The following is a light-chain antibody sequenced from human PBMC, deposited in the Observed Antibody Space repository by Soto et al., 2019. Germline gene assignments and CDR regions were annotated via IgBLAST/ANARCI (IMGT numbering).Light chain of an antibody. CDR1: QSVSSY. Sequence: EIVLTQSPATLYLSPGERATLSCRASQSVSSYLAWYHQKPGQAPRLLIYDASNRATGIPARCSGSGSGTDFTLTISSLEPEDFAVYYCQQRSNWPPVFGPGTKVDIK. CDR2: DAS. V-gene: IGKV3-11*01. J-gene: IGKJ3*01. CDR3: QQRSNWPPV.